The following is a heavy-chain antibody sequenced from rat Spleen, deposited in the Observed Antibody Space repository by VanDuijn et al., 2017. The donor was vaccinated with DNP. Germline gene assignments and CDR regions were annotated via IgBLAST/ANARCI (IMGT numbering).Heavy chain of an antibody. CDR3: ARGGAPDGY. D-gene: IGHD1-12*02. CDR1: GFSLTSYH. CDR2: IWGDGIT. V-gene: IGHV2-32*01. J-gene: IGHJ2*01. Sequence: QVQLKESGPGLVKPSETLSLTCTVSGFSLTSYHVSWVRQPPGKGLEWMGVIWGDGITAYNSALKSRLSISRDTSKSQVFLKINSLQTEDTATYYCARGGAPDGYWGQGVMVTVSA.